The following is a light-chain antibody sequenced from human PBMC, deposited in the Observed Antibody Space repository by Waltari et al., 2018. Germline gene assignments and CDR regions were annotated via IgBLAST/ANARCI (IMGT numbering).Light chain of an antibody. CDR2: GNS. CDR3: QSYDSSLSGSV. J-gene: IGLJ3*02. CDR1: SSNIGAGSD. V-gene: IGLV1-40*01. Sequence: QSVLAQPPSVSGAPGQRVTISCSGSSSNIGAGSDVHLYQHLPGTAPKLLIYGNSNRPSGVPDRFSGSKSGTSASLAITGLQAEDEADYYCQSYDSSLSGSVFGGGTKLTVL.